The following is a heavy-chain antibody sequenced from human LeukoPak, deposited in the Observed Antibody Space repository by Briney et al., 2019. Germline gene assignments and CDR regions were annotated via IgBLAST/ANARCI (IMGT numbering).Heavy chain of an antibody. V-gene: IGHV1-8*01. CDR2: MNPNSGNT. CDR1: GYTFTTSD. J-gene: IGHJ6*03. Sequence: ASVKVSCKASGYTFTTSDIAWVRQVPGQGLEWMGWMNPNSGNTGYAQKFQGRVTMTRNTSISTAYMELSSLRSEDTAVYYCARPAILSGHTHGFDYYYYIDVWAKGTTVTVSS. CDR3: ARPAILSGHTHGFDYYYYIDV. D-gene: IGHD5-18*01.